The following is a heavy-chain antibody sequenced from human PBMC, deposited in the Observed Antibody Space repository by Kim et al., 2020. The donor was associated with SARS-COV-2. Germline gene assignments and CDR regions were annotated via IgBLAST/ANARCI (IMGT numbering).Heavy chain of an antibody. CDR1: GFTFSNYA. D-gene: IGHD2-8*01. CDR2: ISGGAGGT. CDR3: AKLMSRFQTLSEDY. J-gene: IGHJ4*02. Sequence: GGSLRLSCAASGFTFSNYALTWVRQTPGKGLEWVSAISGGAGGTHYADSVKGRFTISKDNSKNTVYLHMNSLRVEDTAIYYCAKLMSRFQTLSEDYWGQGTLVTVSS. V-gene: IGHV3-23*01.